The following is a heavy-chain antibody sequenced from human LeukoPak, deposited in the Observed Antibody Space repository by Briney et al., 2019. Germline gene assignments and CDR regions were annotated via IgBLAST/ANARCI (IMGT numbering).Heavy chain of an antibody. CDR3: ARHPYGVLDY. CDR1: GFNFDSYW. V-gene: IGHV3-7*01. J-gene: IGHJ4*02. D-gene: IGHD4-17*01. CDR2: IKPDGSEK. Sequence: GGSLRLSCAVSGFNFDSYWMTWVRQAPGKGLEWVANIKPDGSEKYYVDSVKGRFTISRDNAKNSLYLQMDGLRAEDTAVYYCARHPYGVLDYWGQGTLVTVSS.